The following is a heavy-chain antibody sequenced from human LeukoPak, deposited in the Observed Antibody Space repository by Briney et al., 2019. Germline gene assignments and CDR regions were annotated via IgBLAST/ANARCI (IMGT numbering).Heavy chain of an antibody. CDR1: GYTFTGYY. J-gene: IGHJ4*02. CDR2: INPNSGGT. D-gene: IGHD3-3*01. Sequence: GASXKVSCKASGYTFTGYYMHWVRQAPGQGLEWMGWINPNSGGTNYAQKFQGRVTITRDTSKSKDYTEMSRLRSKDTAVYYCARNYDFWSGYYSPRSYFDYWGQGTLVTVSS. V-gene: IGHV1-2*02. CDR3: ARNYDFWSGYYSPRSYFDY.